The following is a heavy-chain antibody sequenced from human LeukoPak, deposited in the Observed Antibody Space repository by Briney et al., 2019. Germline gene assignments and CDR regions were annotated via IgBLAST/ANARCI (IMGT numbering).Heavy chain of an antibody. CDR1: GGTFSGYY. D-gene: IGHD3-22*01. J-gene: IGHJ6*03. V-gene: IGHV4-34*01. Sequence: SETLSLTCAVYGGTFSGYYWSWIRQPPGKRLEWVGESNDSGGTNYNPSLKSRVTISAVKSKNQVSLKLTSVTAADTAVYYCAREALIEGFYYYMDVWGKGTTVTVSS. CDR2: SNDSGGT. CDR3: AREALIEGFYYYMDV.